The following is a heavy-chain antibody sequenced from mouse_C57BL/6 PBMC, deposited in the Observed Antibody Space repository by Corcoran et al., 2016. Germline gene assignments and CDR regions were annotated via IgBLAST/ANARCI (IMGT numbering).Heavy chain of an antibody. CDR2: INPYNGGT. Sequence: EVQLQQSGPVLVKPGASVKMSCKASGYTFTDYYMNWVKQSHGKSLEWIGVINPYNGGTSYNQKFKGKATLTVDKSSSTAYMELNSLTSEDSAVYYCARPEIDGSRGWFAYWGQGTLVTVSA. J-gene: IGHJ3*01. D-gene: IGHD1-1*01. V-gene: IGHV1-19*01. CDR3: ARPEIDGSRGWFAY. CDR1: GYTFTDYY.